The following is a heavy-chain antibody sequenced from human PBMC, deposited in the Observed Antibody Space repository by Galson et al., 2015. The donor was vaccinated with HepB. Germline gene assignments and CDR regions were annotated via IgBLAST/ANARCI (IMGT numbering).Heavy chain of an antibody. CDR1: GYTFTSHA. D-gene: IGHD3-22*01. CDR3: ARNALEYYYDSSGYDDY. V-gene: IGHV7-4-1*02. CDR2: INTNTGNP. Sequence: SVKVSCKASGYTFTSHALNWVRQAPGQGLEWMGWINTNTGNPTYAQGFTGRFVFSLDTSVSTAYLQISSLKTEDTAVYYCARNALEYYYDSSGYDDYWGQGSLVTVPS. J-gene: IGHJ4*02.